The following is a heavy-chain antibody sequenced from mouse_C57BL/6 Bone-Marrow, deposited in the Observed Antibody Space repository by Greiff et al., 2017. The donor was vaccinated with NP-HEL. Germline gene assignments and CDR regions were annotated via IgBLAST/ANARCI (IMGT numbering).Heavy chain of an antibody. CDR1: GYTFTSYW. CDR3: ARGATIVTTSWFAY. D-gene: IGHD2-5*01. J-gene: IGHJ3*01. CDR2: IDPSDSYT. V-gene: IGHV1-50*01. Sequence: QVQLQQPGAELVKPGASVKLSCKASGYTFTSYWMQWVKQRPGQGLEWIGEIDPSDSYTNYNQKFKGKATLTVDTSSSTAYMQLSSLTSEDSAVYYCARGATIVTTSWFAYWGQGTLVTVSA.